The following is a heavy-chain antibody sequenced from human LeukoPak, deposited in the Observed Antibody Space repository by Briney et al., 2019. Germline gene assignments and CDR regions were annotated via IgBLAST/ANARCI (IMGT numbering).Heavy chain of an antibody. Sequence: SETLSLACTVSGGSISSYYWSWIRQPPGKGLVWIGYIYYSGSTNYNPSLKSRVTISVDTSKNQFSLKLSSVSAADTAVYYSARDSSFGGWFDPWGQGTLVTVSS. V-gene: IGHV4-59*01. CDR2: IYYSGST. CDR3: ARDSSFGGWFDP. D-gene: IGHD3-16*01. J-gene: IGHJ5*02. CDR1: GGSISSYY.